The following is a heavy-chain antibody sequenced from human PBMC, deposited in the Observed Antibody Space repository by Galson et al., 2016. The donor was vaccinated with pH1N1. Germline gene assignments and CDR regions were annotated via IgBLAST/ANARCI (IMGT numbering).Heavy chain of an antibody. CDR1: GFTVSSTD. CDR3: ARRKKSRSLTLDY. Sequence: SLRLSCAASGFTVSSTDMSWVRQAPGEGLEWVSLLYTSGFTHYADSVKGRFTISRDNSKNTLYLRMNSLTAEDTAVYYCARRKKSRSLTLDYWGQGTLVTASS. CDR2: LYTSGFT. D-gene: IGHD6-6*01. J-gene: IGHJ4*02. V-gene: IGHV3-53*01.